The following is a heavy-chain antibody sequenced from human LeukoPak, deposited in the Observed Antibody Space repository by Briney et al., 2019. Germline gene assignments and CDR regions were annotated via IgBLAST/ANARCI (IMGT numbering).Heavy chain of an antibody. CDR2: IVVGSGNT. V-gene: IGHV1-58*01. CDR3: ARQGGYGDPFDP. J-gene: IGHJ5*02. CDR1: GFTFTSSA. D-gene: IGHD4-17*01. Sequence: SVKVSCKASGFTFTSSAVQWVRQARGQRLEWIGWIVVGSGNTNYAQKFQERVTITRDMSTSTAYMELSSLRSEDTAVYYCARQGGYGDPFDPWGQGTLVTVSS.